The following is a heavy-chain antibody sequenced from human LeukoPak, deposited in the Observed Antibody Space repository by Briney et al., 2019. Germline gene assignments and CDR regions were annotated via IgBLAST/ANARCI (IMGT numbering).Heavy chain of an antibody. J-gene: IGHJ4*02. Sequence: GSLRLSCAASGFTFSSYWMSWVRQAPGKGLEWVANIKQDGSEKYYVDSVKGRFTISRDNAKNSLYLQMNSLRAEDTAVYYCARVISDYDFWSGYYTYYFDYWGQGTLVTVSS. V-gene: IGHV3-7*01. CDR2: IKQDGSEK. CDR3: ARVISDYDFWSGYYTYYFDY. CDR1: GFTFSSYW. D-gene: IGHD3-3*01.